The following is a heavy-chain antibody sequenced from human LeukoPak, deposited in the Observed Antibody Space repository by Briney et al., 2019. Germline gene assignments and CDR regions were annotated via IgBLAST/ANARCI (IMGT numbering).Heavy chain of an antibody. CDR3: ARVRRWSGQAGDYYYMDV. CDR2: IFTSGNT. V-gene: IGHV4-39*07. J-gene: IGHJ6*03. CDR1: GGSISSSSYY. D-gene: IGHD3-10*01. Sequence: KSSETLSLTCTVSGGSISSSSYYWGWIRQPPGKGLEWIGRIFTSGNTNYNPSLKSRVTLSVDTSKNHFSLNLSSLTAADTAVYYCARVRRWSGQAGDYYYMDVWGKGTTVTISS.